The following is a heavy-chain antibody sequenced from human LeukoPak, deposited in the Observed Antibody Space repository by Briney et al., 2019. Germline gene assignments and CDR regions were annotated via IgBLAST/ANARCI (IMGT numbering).Heavy chain of an antibody. J-gene: IGHJ3*02. D-gene: IGHD3-3*01. Sequence: GGSLRLSCAASGFTFSSYAMSWVRQAPGKGLEWVSAISGSGGSTYYADSVKGRFTISRDNSKNTLYLQMNSLRAEDTAVYYCARVGLGPDFWSGYYTPFDAFDIWGQGTMVTVSS. CDR3: ARVGLGPDFWSGYYTPFDAFDI. CDR2: ISGSGGST. V-gene: IGHV3-23*01. CDR1: GFTFSSYA.